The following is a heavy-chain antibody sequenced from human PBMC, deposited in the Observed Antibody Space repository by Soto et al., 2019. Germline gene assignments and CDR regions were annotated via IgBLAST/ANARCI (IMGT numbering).Heavy chain of an antibody. V-gene: IGHV3-21*01. CDR2: ISGSSSYI. J-gene: IGHJ4*02. CDR1: GFTFSSYA. CDR3: ARDGGGYCSGGSCYSGGDY. D-gene: IGHD2-15*01. Sequence: EVQLLESGGGLVQPGGSLRLSCAASGFTFSSYAMSWVRQAPGKGLEWVSAISGSSSYIYYADSVKGRFTISRDNAKNSLYLQMNSLRAEDTAVYYCARDGGGYCSGGSCYSGGDYWGQGTLVTVSS.